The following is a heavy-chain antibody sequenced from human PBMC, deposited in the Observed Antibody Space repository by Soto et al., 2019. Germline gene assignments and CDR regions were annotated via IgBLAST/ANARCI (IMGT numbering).Heavy chain of an antibody. D-gene: IGHD2-15*01. CDR2: IIPIFGTA. CDR1: GSTFSSYA. V-gene: IGHV1-69*01. J-gene: IGHJ4*02. Sequence: QVQLEQSGAEVKKPGSSVKISCKASGSTFSSYASSWVRQAPGQGLEWMGGIIPIFGTANYAQKFQGSVTITADESTRRSCMSLSSMRSEDTAVYYCPRSQDIVVVVAAACDYWGQGTLVIVS. CDR3: PRSQDIVVVVAAACDY.